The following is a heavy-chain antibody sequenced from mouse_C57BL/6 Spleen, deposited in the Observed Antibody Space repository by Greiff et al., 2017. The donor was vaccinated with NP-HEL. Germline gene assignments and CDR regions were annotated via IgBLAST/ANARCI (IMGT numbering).Heavy chain of an antibody. V-gene: IGHV1-80*01. J-gene: IGHJ4*01. D-gene: IGHD2-5*01. CDR2: IYPGDGDT. CDR3: ARYHYYSNGGYAMDY. Sequence: VQLQQSGAELVKPGASVKISCKASGYAFSSYWMNWVKQRPGKGLEWIGQIYPGDGDTNYNGKFKGKATRTADKSSSTAYMQLRSLTSEDTAVYFGARYHYYSNGGYAMDYWGQGTSVTVSS. CDR1: GYAFSSYW.